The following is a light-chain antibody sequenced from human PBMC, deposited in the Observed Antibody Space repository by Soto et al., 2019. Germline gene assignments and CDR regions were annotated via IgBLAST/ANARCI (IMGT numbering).Light chain of an antibody. CDR2: EVS. Sequence: QSALTQPPSASGSPGQSVTISCTGTSSDIGGYNYVSWYQQPPGKAPKLMIYEVSKRPSGVPDRFSGSKSGNTASLTVSGLQAEDEDDYYCSSYAGSNNYVFGSGTKLTVL. J-gene: IGLJ1*01. CDR3: SSYAGSNNYV. CDR1: SSDIGGYNY. V-gene: IGLV2-8*01.